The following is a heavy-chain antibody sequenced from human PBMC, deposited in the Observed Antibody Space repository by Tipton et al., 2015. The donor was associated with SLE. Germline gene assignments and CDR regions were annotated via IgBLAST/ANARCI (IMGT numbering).Heavy chain of an antibody. CDR2: INHSGNT. J-gene: IGHJ4*02. CDR3: VNSSGYYIGF. Sequence: TLSLTCAVYGGSFSGYYWTWIRQPPGKGLEWIGEINHSGNTNYSPSRKSRVIMSVDTSKNQFSLRLDSLTAADTAIYYCVNSSGYYIGFWGQGTLVTVSS. CDR1: GGSFSGYY. V-gene: IGHV4-34*01. D-gene: IGHD3-3*01.